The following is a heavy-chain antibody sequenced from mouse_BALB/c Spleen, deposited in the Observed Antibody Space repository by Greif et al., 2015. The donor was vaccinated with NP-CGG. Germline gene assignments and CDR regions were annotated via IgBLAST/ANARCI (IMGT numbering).Heavy chain of an antibody. CDR1: GFTFSSYA. Sequence: EVHLVESGGCLVKPGGSLKLSCAASGFTFSSYAMSWVRQTPEKRLEWVATISSGGSYTYYPDSVKGRFTISRDNAKNXLYLQMSSLRSEDTAMYYCAREREVYGYLDVWGAGTTVTVSS. J-gene: IGHJ1*01. V-gene: IGHV5-9-3*01. CDR3: AREREVYGYLDV. CDR2: ISSGGSYT.